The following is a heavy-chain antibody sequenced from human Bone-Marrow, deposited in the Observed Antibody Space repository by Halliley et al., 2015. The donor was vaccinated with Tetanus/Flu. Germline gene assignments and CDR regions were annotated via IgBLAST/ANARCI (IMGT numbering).Heavy chain of an antibody. CDR3: ARGRDGYNASQSHDY. CDR1: GFTFSRYW. CDR2: INHDGTTT. V-gene: IGHV3-74*01. D-gene: IGHD5-12*01. Sequence: LSLTCAASGFTFSRYWMHWVRQAPGKGLVWVSRINHDGTTTNYADSVKGRFTISRDNAKNTLYLQMNSLRAEDTAVYYCARGRDGYNASQSHDYWGRGTLVTVSS. J-gene: IGHJ4*02.